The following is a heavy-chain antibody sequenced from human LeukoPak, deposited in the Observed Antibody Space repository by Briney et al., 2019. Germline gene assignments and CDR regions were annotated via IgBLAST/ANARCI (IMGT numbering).Heavy chain of an antibody. CDR2: ITWDGGNT. Sequence: GGSLRLSCAASGFTVSNNYMSWVRQAPGKGLEWVSLITWDGGNTNYAESVRGRFTVSRDNSKNSVYLQMNFVRTDDTALYYCAKDLGRLQFYFDFWGRGTLVTVSS. CDR1: GFTVSNNY. V-gene: IGHV3-43*01. J-gene: IGHJ4*02. CDR3: AKDLGRLQFYFDF. D-gene: IGHD6-25*01.